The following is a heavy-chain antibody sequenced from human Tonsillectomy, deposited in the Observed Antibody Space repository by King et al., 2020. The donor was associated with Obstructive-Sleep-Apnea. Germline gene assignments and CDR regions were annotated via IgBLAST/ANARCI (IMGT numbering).Heavy chain of an antibody. D-gene: IGHD2-21*02. CDR2: INPSGGST. CDR3: ARDSGGVYCGGDCYSGNFDY. CDR1: GYIFNSYY. V-gene: IGHV1-46*02. Sequence: QLVQSGAEVKKPGASVKVSCKASGYIFNSYYMHWVRQAPGQGLEWMGRINPSGGSTSYAQKFQDRVTMTRDTSTSTVYMELSSLRSEDTAVYYCARDSGGVYCGGDCYSGNFDYWGQGTLVTVSS. J-gene: IGHJ4*02.